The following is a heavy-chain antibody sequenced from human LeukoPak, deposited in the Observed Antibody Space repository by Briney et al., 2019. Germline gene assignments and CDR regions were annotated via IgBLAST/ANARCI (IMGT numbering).Heavy chain of an antibody. D-gene: IGHD1-26*01. J-gene: IGHJ5*02. CDR3: AKDLGPWELQGVNWFDP. V-gene: IGHV3-23*01. Sequence: GGSLRLSCAASGFTFSSYAMSWVRQAPGKGLEWVSAISGSGGSTYYADSVKGRFTISRDNSKNTLYLQMNSLRAEDTAVYYCAKDLGPWELQGVNWFDPWGQGTLVTVSS. CDR2: ISGSGGST. CDR1: GFTFSSYA.